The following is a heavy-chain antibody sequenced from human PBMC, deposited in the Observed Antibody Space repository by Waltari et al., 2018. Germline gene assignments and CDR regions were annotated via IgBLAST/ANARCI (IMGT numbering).Heavy chain of an antibody. CDR2: IYSNGDA. CDR1: GGSISNYY. D-gene: IGHD5-12*01. CDR3: GGGGGRATIEALDY. Sequence: QVQLQESGPGLVKPSETLSLTCTVSGGSISNYYWSWIRQPAGKGLEWIGRIYSNGDAAHPPSRKVRGTMQVHQYKSLFSRGPGSGAGAAVAGYWGGGGGGRATIEALDYWGQGTLVPVSS. V-gene: IGHV4-4*07. J-gene: IGHJ4*02.